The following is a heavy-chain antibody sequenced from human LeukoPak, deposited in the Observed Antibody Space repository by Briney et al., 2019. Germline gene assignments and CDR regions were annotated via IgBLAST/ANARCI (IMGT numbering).Heavy chain of an antibody. J-gene: IGHJ4*02. CDR1: GDTLSNYG. CDR2: INTNTGNP. V-gene: IGHV7-4-1*02. Sequence: ASVRVSCKAPGDTLSNYGISWMRQAPGQGLEWMGWINTNTGNPTYAQGFTGRFVFSLDTSVSTAYLQISSLKAEDTAVYYCARDHWHYYDSSGYYPLDYWGQGTLVTVSS. D-gene: IGHD3-22*01. CDR3: ARDHWHYYDSSGYYPLDY.